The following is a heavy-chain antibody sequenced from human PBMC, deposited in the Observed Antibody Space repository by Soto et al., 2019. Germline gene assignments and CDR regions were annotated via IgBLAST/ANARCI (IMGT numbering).Heavy chain of an antibody. V-gene: IGHV1-18*01. Sequence: QIPLVQSGAEVKKPGPSWKVPCKPSGYPFPGYFVGGWRQAPGQGPNGMGWISAYSGDTYYAQRFQDRLTMTTDASTSTAYMDLRSLRSDDTAVYYCARPSGSYGDYAWSLKYWGQGTLVTVSS. CDR1: GYPFPGYF. CDR2: ISAYSGDT. D-gene: IGHD4-17*01. J-gene: IGHJ4*02. CDR3: ARPSGSYGDYAWSLKY.